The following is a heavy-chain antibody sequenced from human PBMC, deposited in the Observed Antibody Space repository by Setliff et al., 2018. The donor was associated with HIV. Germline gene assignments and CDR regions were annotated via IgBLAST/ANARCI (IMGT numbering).Heavy chain of an antibody. CDR2: ISSISTYI. D-gene: IGHD2-2*01. J-gene: IGHJ4*02. CDR3: ARLPGYCSTSSCYGYLDY. Sequence: SGGSLRLSCAASGFTFSSYSMNWVRQAPGKGLEWVSSISSISTYIYYADSVKGRFTISRDNSKNTLHLQMNSLRAEDTAVYYCARLPGYCSTSSCYGYLDYWGQGTLVTVSS. CDR1: GFTFSSYS. V-gene: IGHV3-21*01.